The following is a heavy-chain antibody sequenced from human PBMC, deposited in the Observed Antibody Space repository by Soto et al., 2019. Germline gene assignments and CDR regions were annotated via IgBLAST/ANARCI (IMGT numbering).Heavy chain of an antibody. J-gene: IGHJ6*02. D-gene: IGHD3-3*01. CDR1: GGTLSSYA. CDR3: ARGSNTIFGVVIPPHGMDV. CDR2: IIPIFGTA. Sequence: SVKVSCKASGGTLSSYAISWVRQAPGQGLEWMGGIIPIFGTANYAQKFQGRVTITADESTSTAYMELSSLRSEDTAVYYCARGSNTIFGVVIPPHGMDVWGQGTTVTVSS. V-gene: IGHV1-69*13.